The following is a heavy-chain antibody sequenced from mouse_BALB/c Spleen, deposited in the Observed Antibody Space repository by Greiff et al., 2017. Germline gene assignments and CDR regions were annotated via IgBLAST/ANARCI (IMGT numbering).Heavy chain of an antibody. D-gene: IGHD3-1*01. CDR3: AREGAEAMDY. CDR2: ISYDGSN. V-gene: IGHV3-6*02. CDR1: GYSITSGYY. J-gene: IGHJ4*01. Sequence: EVKLEESGPGLVKPSQSLSLTCSVTGYSITSGYYWTWIRQFPGNKLEWMGYISYDGSNNYNPSLKNRISITRDTSQNQFFLKLNSVTTEDTATYYCAREGAEAMDYWGQGTSVTVSS.